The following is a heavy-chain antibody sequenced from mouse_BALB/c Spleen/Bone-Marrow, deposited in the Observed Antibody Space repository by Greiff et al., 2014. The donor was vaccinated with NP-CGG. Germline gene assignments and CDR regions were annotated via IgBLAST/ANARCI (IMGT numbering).Heavy chain of an antibody. D-gene: IGHD2-4*01. V-gene: IGHV2-9*02. Sequence: PGLVEPSQSLSLTCTVSGFSFTSSGLHWVRQPPGKGLEWVGGIWAGGSTNYNSALMSRLSISKDNSKSQVFLKMNSLQTDDTAMYYCARDPIYYDYDWYFDVWGAGTTVTVSS. CDR2: IWAGGST. CDR3: ARDPIYYDYDWYFDV. CDR1: GFSFTSSG. J-gene: IGHJ1*01.